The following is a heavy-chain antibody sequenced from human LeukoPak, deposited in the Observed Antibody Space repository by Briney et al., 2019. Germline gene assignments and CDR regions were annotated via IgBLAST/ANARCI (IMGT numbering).Heavy chain of an antibody. CDR2: IYTSGST. CDR3: ARDPGGPI. J-gene: IGHJ3*02. V-gene: IGHV4-61*02. D-gene: IGHD1-26*01. Sequence: PSQTLSLTCTVSGGSISSGSYYWSWIRQPAGKGLEWIGRIYTSGSTNYNPSLKSRVTISVDTSKNQCSLKLSSVTAADTAVYYCARDPGGPIWGQGTMVTVSS. CDR1: GGSISSGSYY.